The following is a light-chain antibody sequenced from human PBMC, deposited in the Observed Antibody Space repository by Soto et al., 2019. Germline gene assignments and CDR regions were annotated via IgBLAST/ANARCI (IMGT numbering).Light chain of an antibody. Sequence: QSALTQPASVSGSPGQSIAIYCTGTSSDVGDYKYVSWYQQHPGKAPKLIIYEVSNRPSGVSNRFSGSKSGNTASLTISGLQAEDEAHYYCCSYAGISTFVVFGGGTKVTVL. J-gene: IGLJ2*01. CDR1: SSDVGDYKY. CDR2: EVS. CDR3: CSYAGISTFVV. V-gene: IGLV2-14*01.